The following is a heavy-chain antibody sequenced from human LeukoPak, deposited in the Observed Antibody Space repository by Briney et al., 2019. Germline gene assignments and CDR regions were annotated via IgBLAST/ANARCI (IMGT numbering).Heavy chain of an antibody. J-gene: IGHJ4*02. CDR3: ARVAAAGTGDFDY. CDR1: GYTFTSYY. Sequence: ASVKVSCKASGYTFTSYYMHWVRQAPGQGLEWMGIINPSGGSTSYAQKFQGRVTITRDTSASTAYMELSSLRSEDTAVYYCARVAAAGTGDFDYWGQGTLVTVSS. V-gene: IGHV1-46*01. D-gene: IGHD6-13*01. CDR2: INPSGGST.